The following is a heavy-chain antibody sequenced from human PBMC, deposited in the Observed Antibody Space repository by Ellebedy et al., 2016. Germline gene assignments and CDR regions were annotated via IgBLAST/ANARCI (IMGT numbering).Heavy chain of an antibody. V-gene: IGHV3-23*01. D-gene: IGHD1-26*01. CDR1: GFTFRNFF. CDR3: AREWELPGYDAFDL. Sequence: GESLKISCVASGFTFRNFFMSWVRQAPGGGLEWVSTISAGGDITFSADSVKGRFTISRDNAKNSLYLQMNSLRVEDTAVYYCAREWELPGYDAFDLWGQGTLVIVSS. J-gene: IGHJ3*01. CDR2: ISAGGDIT.